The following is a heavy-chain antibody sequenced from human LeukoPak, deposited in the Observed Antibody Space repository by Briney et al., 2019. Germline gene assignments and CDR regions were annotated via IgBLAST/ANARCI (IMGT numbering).Heavy chain of an antibody. V-gene: IGHV4-34*01. J-gene: IGHJ5*02. D-gene: IGHD3-10*01. Sequence: SETLSLTCAVYGGSFSGYYWSWIRQPPGKGLEWIGEINHSGSTNYNPSLKSRVTISVDTSKNQFSLKLSSVTAADTAVYYCASESSWFGELLPIGWFDPWGQGTLVTVSS. CDR1: GGSFSGYY. CDR3: ASESSWFGELLPIGWFDP. CDR2: INHSGST.